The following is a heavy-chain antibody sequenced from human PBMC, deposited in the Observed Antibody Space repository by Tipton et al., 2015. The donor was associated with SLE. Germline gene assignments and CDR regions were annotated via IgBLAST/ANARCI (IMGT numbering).Heavy chain of an antibody. Sequence: TLSLTCTVSGGSISSYYWSWIRQPPGKGLEWIGYIYYSGSTNYNPSLKSRVTISVDTSKNQFSLKLSSVTAADTAVYYCARGAVLIQDNSWFDPWGQGTLVTASS. J-gene: IGHJ5*02. D-gene: IGHD2-21*01. CDR1: GGSISSYY. CDR2: IYYSGST. CDR3: ARGAVLIQDNSWFDP. V-gene: IGHV4-59*01.